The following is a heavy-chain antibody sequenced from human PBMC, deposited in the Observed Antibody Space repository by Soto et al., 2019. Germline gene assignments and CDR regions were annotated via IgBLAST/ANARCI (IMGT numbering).Heavy chain of an antibody. J-gene: IGHJ4*02. V-gene: IGHV1-46*01. D-gene: IGHD3-22*01. CDR3: ARDRKNYYDSSGSFDS. Sequence: QVQLVQSGAEVKKPGASVKVSCKASGYTFTSYYMHWVRPAPGQCLEWMGIINPRGGSTRYAQKLQGRVTMTRDTSTSTVYMELSSLRSEDTAVYSCARDRKNYYDSSGSFDSWVQGTLVTVSS. CDR2: INPRGGST. CDR1: GYTFTSYY.